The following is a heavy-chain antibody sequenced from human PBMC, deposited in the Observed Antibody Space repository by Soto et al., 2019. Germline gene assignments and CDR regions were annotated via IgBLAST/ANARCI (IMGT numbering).Heavy chain of an antibody. CDR3: ARVVEMATITLTPFLDY. CDR1: GGTFSSYA. Sequence: QVQLVQSGAEVKKPGSSVKVSCKASGGTFSSYAISWVRQAPGQGLEWMGGIIPIFGTANYAQKFQGRVTITADESTSTAYMEVSSLGSEDTAVYYCARVVEMATITLTPFLDYWGEGTLVTVSS. CDR2: IIPIFGTA. J-gene: IGHJ4*02. V-gene: IGHV1-69*12. D-gene: IGHD5-12*01.